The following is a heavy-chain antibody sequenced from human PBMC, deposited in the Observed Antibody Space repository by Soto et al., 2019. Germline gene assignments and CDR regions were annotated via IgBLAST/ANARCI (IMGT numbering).Heavy chain of an antibody. CDR1: GYIFTNND. CDR3: ARMATFGSLHWFDH. CDR2: MNPGSGDT. D-gene: IGHD3-16*01. V-gene: IGHV1-8*01. Sequence: ASVKVSCKASGYIFTNNDVSWVRQATGQGLEWMGWMNPGSGDTGYAQKFQGRVTMTRDISIATAYMELSSLRSDDTAIYYCARMATFGSLHWFDHWGQGALVTVCS. J-gene: IGHJ5*02.